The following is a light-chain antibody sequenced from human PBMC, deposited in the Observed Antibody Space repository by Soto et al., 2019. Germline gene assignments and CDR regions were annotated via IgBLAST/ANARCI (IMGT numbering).Light chain of an antibody. CDR3: SSYTSSSTGV. V-gene: IGLV2-14*01. J-gene: IGLJ2*01. CDR2: DVS. Sequence: QSALTQPASVSGSPGQSITISCTGTSSDVGGYNYVSWYQQHPGKAPKLMIYDVSNRPSWVSNRFSGSKSGNTASLTISGRQAEDDADYYCSSYTSSSTGVFGGGTQLTVL. CDR1: SSDVGGYNY.